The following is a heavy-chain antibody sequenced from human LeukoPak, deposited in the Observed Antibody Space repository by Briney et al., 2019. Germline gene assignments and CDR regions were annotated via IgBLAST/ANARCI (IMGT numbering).Heavy chain of an antibody. CDR1: GFTFSDYY. V-gene: IGHV4-59*04. J-gene: IGHJ4*02. CDR2: IYYRGST. CDR3: ATGIVAIKSRFFDY. D-gene: IGHD3-22*01. Sequence: GSLRLSCAASGFTFSDYYMNWIRQPPGKGLEWIGSIYYRGSTYYNPSLKSRVSISVDKSKSQFSLELTSATVADTAIYYCATGIVAIKSRFFDYWGQGSLITVSS.